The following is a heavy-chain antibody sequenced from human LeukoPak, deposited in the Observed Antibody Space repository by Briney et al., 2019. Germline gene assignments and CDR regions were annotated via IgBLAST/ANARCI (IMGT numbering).Heavy chain of an antibody. V-gene: IGHV1-2*02. D-gene: IGHD6-13*01. J-gene: IGHJ4*02. CDR3: ARPGGAAAALPGDY. CDR1: GYTFTGYY. CDR2: INPNSGGT. Sequence: ASVKVSCKASGYTFTGYYMHWVRQAPGQGLEWMGWINPNSGGTNYAQKFQGRVTMTRDTSISTAYMELSRLRSDDTAVYYCARPGGAAAALPGDYWGQGTLVTVSS.